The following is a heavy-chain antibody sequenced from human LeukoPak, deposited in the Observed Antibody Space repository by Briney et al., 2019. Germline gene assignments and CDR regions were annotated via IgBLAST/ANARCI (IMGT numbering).Heavy chain of an antibody. CDR3: ARGPSLGYPPLDGMDV. CDR2: IIPIFGIA. CDR1: GGTFSSYA. V-gene: IGHV1-69*04. Sequence: SVKVSCKASGGTFSSYAISWVRQAPGQGLEWMGRIIPIFGIANYAQKFQGRVTITADKSTSTAYMELSSLRSEDTAVYYCARGPSLGYPPLDGMDVWGQGTTVTVSS. J-gene: IGHJ6*02. D-gene: IGHD6-13*01.